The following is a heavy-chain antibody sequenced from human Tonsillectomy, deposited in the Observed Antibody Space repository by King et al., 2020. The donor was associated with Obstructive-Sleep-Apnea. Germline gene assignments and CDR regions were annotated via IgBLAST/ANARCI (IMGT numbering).Heavy chain of an antibody. D-gene: IGHD3-9*01. CDR3: ARDPELRYFDWLLASYYYGMDV. J-gene: IGHJ6*02. V-gene: IGHV3-21*01. CDR2: MISSSSST. CDR1: GFTFSSDS. Sequence: QLVQSGGGLVKPGGSLRLSCAASGFTFSSDSMNWVRQASGQGLEWVSVMISSSSSTYYAESWKGRFTLSRDNAKNSLYLQMNSLRAADTAVYYCARDPELRYFDWLLASYYYGMDVWGQGTTVTVSS.